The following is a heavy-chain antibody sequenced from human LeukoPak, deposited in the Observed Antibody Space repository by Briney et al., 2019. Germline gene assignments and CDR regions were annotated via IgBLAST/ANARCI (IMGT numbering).Heavy chain of an antibody. CDR3: VRHGGSSPFNY. Sequence: SETLSLTCTVSGGSISSSSYYWGWIRQPPGKGLESIGSIFYSGSPYYNPSLKSRVTISVDTSKNQFSLKLSSVTAADTAVYYCVRHGGSSPFNYWGQGTLVTVSS. CDR2: IFYSGSP. V-gene: IGHV4-39*01. D-gene: IGHD3-3*01. CDR1: GGSISSSSYY. J-gene: IGHJ4*02.